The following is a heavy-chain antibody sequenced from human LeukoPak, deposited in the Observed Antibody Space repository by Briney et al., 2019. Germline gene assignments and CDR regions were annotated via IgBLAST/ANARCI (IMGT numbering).Heavy chain of an antibody. CDR2: IYYSGST. CDR3: ARRPGDSSISWCDY. J-gene: IGHJ4*02. V-gene: IGHV4-39*01. D-gene: IGHD6-13*01. Sequence: SETLSLTCTVSGGSISSTSYYWGWIRQPPGKGLEWIGSIYYSGSTYYNPSLKSRVTISVDTSKNQFSLKLTSVTAADTAVYYCARRPGDSSISWCDYWGQGTLVTVSS. CDR1: GGSISSTSYY.